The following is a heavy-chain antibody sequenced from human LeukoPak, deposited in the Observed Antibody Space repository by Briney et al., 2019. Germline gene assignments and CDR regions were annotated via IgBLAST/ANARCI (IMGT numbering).Heavy chain of an antibody. Sequence: PSETLSLTCAVYGGSFSGYYWSWIRQPPGKGLEWIGEIDHSGSTNYNPSLKSRVTISVDTSKNQFSLKLSSVTAADTAVYYCARVGADGSGFLFDYWGQGTLVTVSS. CDR1: GGSFSGYY. V-gene: IGHV4-34*01. CDR2: IDHSGST. D-gene: IGHD3-10*01. J-gene: IGHJ4*02. CDR3: ARVGADGSGFLFDY.